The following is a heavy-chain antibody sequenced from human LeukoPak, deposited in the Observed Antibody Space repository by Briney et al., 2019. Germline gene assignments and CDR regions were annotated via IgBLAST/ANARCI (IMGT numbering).Heavy chain of an antibody. V-gene: IGHV3-30*01. CDR3: ARGGILMVLGMDV. CDR2: ISYDGSNK. Sequence: GGSLRLSCAASGFTFSSYAMHWVRQAPGKGLEWVAVISYDGSNKYYADSVKGRFTISRDNSKNTLYLQMNSLRAEDTAVYYCARGGILMVLGMDVWGKGTTVTVSS. D-gene: IGHD2-8*01. J-gene: IGHJ6*04. CDR1: GFTFSSYA.